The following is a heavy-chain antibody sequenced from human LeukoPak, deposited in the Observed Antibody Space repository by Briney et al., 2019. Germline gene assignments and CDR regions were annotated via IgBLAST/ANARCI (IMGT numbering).Heavy chain of an antibody. Sequence: ASVTLRFSGAASTFTFSRNAFAREAPGQGLEWMGWISAYNGNTNFAQKLQGRVTMTTGTSTRTTFMDLMSLRSDDTAVYYCGRKEPSSSTRVSSADNWGQGTLVTVSS. D-gene: IGHD2-2*01. CDR2: ISAYNGNT. V-gene: IGHV1-18*01. CDR3: GRKEPSSSTRVSSADN. CDR1: ASTFTFSR. J-gene: IGHJ4*02.